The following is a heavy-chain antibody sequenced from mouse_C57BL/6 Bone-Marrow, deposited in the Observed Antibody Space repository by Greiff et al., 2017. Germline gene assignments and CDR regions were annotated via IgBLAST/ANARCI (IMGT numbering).Heavy chain of an antibody. J-gene: IGHJ2*01. CDR3: TLICYGYDLYYFDY. CDR1: GFNIKDDY. CDR2: MDPENGDT. V-gene: IGHV14-4*01. D-gene: IGHD2-2*01. Sequence: EVQLQQSGAELVRPGASVKLSCTASGFNIKDDYMHWVKQRPEQGLEWIGWMDPENGDTEYASKFQGTSTITADTSSNTAYRQLSSLTSEDTAVYYCTLICYGYDLYYFDYWGQGTTLTVSS.